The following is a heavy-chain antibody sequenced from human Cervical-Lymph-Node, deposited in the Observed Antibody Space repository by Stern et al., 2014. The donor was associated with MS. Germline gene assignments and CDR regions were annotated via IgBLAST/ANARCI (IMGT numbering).Heavy chain of an antibody. V-gene: IGHV3-23*04. CDR3: AKELREDIVVVPAAHVYYYYGMDV. Sequence: EVQLVESGGGLVQPGGSLRLSCAASGFTFSSYAMSWVRQAPGKGLEWVSAISGSGGSTYYADSVKGRFTISRDNSKDTLYLQMNSLRAEDTAVYYCAKELREDIVVVPAAHVYYYYGMDVWGQGTTVTVSS. D-gene: IGHD2-2*01. CDR2: ISGSGGST. J-gene: IGHJ6*02. CDR1: GFTFSSYA.